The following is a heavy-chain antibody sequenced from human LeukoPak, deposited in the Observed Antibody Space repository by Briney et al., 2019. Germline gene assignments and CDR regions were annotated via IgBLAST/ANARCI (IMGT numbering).Heavy chain of an antibody. CDR2: ISGSGGST. V-gene: IGHV3-23*01. D-gene: IGHD1-1*01. CDR3: AEWNSVYWYFDL. Sequence: PGGSLRLSCAASGFTFCSYAMSWVRQVPGKGLEWVSSISGSGGSTYYADSVKGRFTISRDNSKNTLYLQMNSLRAEDTALYYCAEWNSVYWYFDLWGRGTLVTVSS. J-gene: IGHJ2*01. CDR1: GFTFCSYA.